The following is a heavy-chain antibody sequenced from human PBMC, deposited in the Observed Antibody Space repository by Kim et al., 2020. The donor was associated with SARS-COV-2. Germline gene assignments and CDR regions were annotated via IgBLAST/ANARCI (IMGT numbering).Heavy chain of an antibody. D-gene: IGHD6-19*01. Sequence: NYNPSLKSRVTISVDTSKNQFSLKLSSVTAADTAVYYCARGPVAGTTGDYWGQGTLVTVSS. V-gene: IGHV4-34*01. CDR3: ARGPVAGTTGDY. J-gene: IGHJ4*02.